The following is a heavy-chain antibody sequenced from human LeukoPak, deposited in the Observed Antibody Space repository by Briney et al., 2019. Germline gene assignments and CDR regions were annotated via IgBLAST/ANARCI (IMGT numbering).Heavy chain of an antibody. Sequence: SETLSLTCSVSGGSISSSSSYWGWIRQPPGKGLEWIGSIYYSGSSFDNPALKSRVTISVDTSKNQFSLKLSSVTAADTAVYYCVRPDDNSFDFWGQGTMVTVSS. CDR1: GGSISSSSSY. J-gene: IGHJ3*01. CDR3: VRPDDNSFDF. V-gene: IGHV4-39*01. CDR2: IYYSGSS. D-gene: IGHD3-9*01.